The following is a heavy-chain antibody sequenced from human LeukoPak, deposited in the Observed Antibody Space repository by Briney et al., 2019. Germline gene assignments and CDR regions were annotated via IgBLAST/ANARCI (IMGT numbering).Heavy chain of an antibody. J-gene: IGHJ4*02. CDR1: GFNFNSYP. CDR3: ARVLGFGSLPAY. Sequence: PGGSLRLSCVASGFNFNSYPMHWVRQAPGKGLEWVGLISFDGSDKSYADSVEGRFTISRDNSKNTLYLQMNSLSAEDTAVYYCARVLGFGSLPAYWGQGTQVFVSS. CDR2: ISFDGSDK. V-gene: IGHV3-30*04. D-gene: IGHD3-10*01.